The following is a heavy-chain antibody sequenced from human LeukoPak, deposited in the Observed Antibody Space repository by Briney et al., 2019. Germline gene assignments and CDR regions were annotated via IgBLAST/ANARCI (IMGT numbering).Heavy chain of an antibody. D-gene: IGHD1-26*01. CDR3: ARDKVVGATYFAY. J-gene: IGHJ4*02. CDR1: GFTFSSNA. Sequence: GGSLRLSCAASGFTFSSNAMSWVRQAPGKGPEWVANIHQDGGERYYVDSVKGRFTISRDNAKNSLYLQMDSLRAEDTAIYYCARDKVVGATYFAYWGQGILVTVSS. CDR2: IHQDGGER. V-gene: IGHV3-7*01.